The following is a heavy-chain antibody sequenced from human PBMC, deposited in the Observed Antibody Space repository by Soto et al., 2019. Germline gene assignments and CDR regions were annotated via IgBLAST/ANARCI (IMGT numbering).Heavy chain of an antibody. J-gene: IGHJ6*02. CDR3: ARDLSLYGGYEGAGDYYYGMDV. CDR1: GGTFSSYA. V-gene: IGHV1-69*12. Sequence: QVQLVQSGAEVKKPGSSVKVSCKASGGTFSSYAISWVRQAPGQGLEWMGGIIPIFGTANYAQKFQGRVTMTADESTSTAYRELSSLRSEDTAVYYCARDLSLYGGYEGAGDYYYGMDVWGQGTTVTVSS. CDR2: IIPIFGTA. D-gene: IGHD4-17*01.